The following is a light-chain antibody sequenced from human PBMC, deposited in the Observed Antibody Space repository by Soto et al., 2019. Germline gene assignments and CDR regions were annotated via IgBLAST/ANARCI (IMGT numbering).Light chain of an antibody. J-gene: IGKJ5*01. CDR2: WGS. CDR3: MQGQQSPVT. V-gene: IGKV2-28*01. Sequence: DIVMTQSPLSLSVTPGEPASISCRSSQSLLNRNGNNYLDWYLQKPGQSPQLLIYWGSNLASGVPDRFSGSGSGTDCTLKSSRVEAEDVGVYYCMQGQQSPVTCCQGTRLEIK. CDR1: QSLLNRNGNNY.